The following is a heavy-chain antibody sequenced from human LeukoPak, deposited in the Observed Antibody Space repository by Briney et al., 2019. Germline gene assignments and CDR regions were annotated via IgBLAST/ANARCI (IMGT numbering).Heavy chain of an antibody. CDR1: GFTFTTYT. Sequence: GGSLRLSCAASGFTFTTYTMSWVRQAPGKGLAWVSGISGSGGTTYYADSVKGRFTISRDNSKNMLYLQMNSLRAEDTAVYYCAKSNGVDRNGYNSDYFDYWGQGTLVTVSS. J-gene: IGHJ4*02. CDR2: ISGSGGTT. CDR3: AKSNGVDRNGYNSDYFDY. D-gene: IGHD5-24*01. V-gene: IGHV3-23*01.